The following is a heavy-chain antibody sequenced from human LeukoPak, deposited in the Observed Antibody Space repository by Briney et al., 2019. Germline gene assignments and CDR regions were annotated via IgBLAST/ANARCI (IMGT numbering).Heavy chain of an antibody. V-gene: IGHV4-30-4*02. CDR2: ISYSGTT. CDR3: ARVSPSVVVIGSAYYMDV. J-gene: IGHJ6*03. Sequence: SETLSLTFTVSGGSISSGDYYWSWIRQPPGKGLEWIGYISYSGTTYYNPSLKSRVTISVDTSKNQFSLKLSSVTAADTAVYYCARVSPSVVVIGSAYYMDVWGKGTTVTVSS. D-gene: IGHD2-21*01. CDR1: GGSISSGDYY.